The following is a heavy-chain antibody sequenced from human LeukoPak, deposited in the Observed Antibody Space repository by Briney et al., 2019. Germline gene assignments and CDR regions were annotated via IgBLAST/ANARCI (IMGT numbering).Heavy chain of an antibody. V-gene: IGHV7-4-1*02. CDR2: INTNTGNP. CDR3: TGQGPGYCGSTSCYGVDY. Sequence: ASVKVSCKASGYTFTSCAMNWVRQAPGQGLEWMGWINTNTGNPTYAQGFTGRFVFSLDTSVSTAYLQISSLKAEDTAVYYCTGQGPGYCGSTSCYGVDYWGQGTLVTVSS. CDR1: GYTFTSCA. J-gene: IGHJ4*02. D-gene: IGHD2-2*01.